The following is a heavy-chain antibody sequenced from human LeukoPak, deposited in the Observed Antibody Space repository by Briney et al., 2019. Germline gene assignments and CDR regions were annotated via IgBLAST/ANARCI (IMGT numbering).Heavy chain of an antibody. CDR1: GFTFSSYE. D-gene: IGHD2-15*01. J-gene: IGHJ6*04. V-gene: IGHV3-48*03. CDR2: ISSTGNTV. Sequence: PGGSLRLSCAASGFTFSSYEMNWVRQAPGQGLEWVAYISSTGNTVHYAGSVKGRFTISRDNAKNSLYLQMNRLRAEDTAVCYCTKETPQMDVWGKGTTVIVSS. CDR3: TKETPQMDV.